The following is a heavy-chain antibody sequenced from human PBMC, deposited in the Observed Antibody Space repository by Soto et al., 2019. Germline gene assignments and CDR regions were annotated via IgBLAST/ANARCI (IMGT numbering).Heavy chain of an antibody. CDR3: GRGSWGGDGMDD. Sequence: EVLLVESGGGLVKPGGSMTLSCAASGFTFNTYTINWVRQAPGKGLEWVASISSSSKDKFYADSVKDRFTISRDNVKTSVYLHMSRRGAWESARYCWGRGSWGGDGMDDGGQGTTVTVSS. V-gene: IGHV3-21*06. D-gene: IGHD3-16*01. CDR1: GFTFNTYT. J-gene: IGHJ6*02. CDR2: ISSSSKDK.